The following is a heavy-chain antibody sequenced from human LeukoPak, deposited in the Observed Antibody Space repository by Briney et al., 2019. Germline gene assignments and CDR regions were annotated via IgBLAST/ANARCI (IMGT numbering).Heavy chain of an antibody. CDR3: ARDFSSSSSVYYYYYMDV. CDR2: IYYRGTT. Sequence: GSLRLSCAASGFSFSDYYMNWIRQPPGKGLEWLGTIYYRGTTYYNPSLKSRVTFSVDTSKNQFSLRLNSVTAADTAVYYCARDFSSSSSVYYYYYMDVWGKGTTVTVSS. CDR1: GFSFSDYY. J-gene: IGHJ6*03. V-gene: IGHV4-39*07. D-gene: IGHD6-6*01.